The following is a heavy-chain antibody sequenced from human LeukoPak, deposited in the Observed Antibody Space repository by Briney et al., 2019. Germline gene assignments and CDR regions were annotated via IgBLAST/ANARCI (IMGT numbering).Heavy chain of an antibody. CDR3: ARKGRYSYGYTDAFDI. V-gene: IGHV1-2*02. D-gene: IGHD5-18*01. CDR2: INPNSGGT. J-gene: IGHJ3*02. Sequence: ASVKVSCRASGYSFTCHYMHWVRQAPGQGLEWMGWINPNSGGTNYAQKFQGRVTMTRDTSISTAYMELSRLRSDDTAVYYCARKGRYSYGYTDAFDIWGQGTMVTVSS. CDR1: GYSFTCHY.